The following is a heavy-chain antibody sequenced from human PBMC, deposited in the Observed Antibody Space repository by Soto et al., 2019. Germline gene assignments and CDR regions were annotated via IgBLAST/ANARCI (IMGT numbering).Heavy chain of an antibody. J-gene: IGHJ4*02. D-gene: IGHD3-9*01. Sequence: SETLSLTCTVSGGSIISSNHYWAWIRQPPGEGLEWIGSMYHSGNTYYNPPLNSRVTISVDTSKHQPSLNPSSVTPADTALYFCASHYFDSWTGHYTGVFYFDFWGQGALVTVS. CDR2: MYHSGNT. CDR1: GGSIISSNHY. CDR3: ASHYFDSWTGHYTGVFYFDF. V-gene: IGHV4-39*01.